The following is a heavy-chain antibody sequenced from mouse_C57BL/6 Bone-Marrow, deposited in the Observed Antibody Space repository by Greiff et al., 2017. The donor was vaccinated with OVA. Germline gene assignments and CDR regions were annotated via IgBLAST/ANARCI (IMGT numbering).Heavy chain of an antibody. D-gene: IGHD1-1*01. J-gene: IGHJ1*03. V-gene: IGHV6-3*01. CDR3: TGELRTYFDV. CDR2: IRLKSDNYAT. Sequence: EVKLMESGGGLVQPGGSMKLSCVASGFTFSNYWMNWVRQSPEKGLEWVAPIRLKSDNYATHYAESVKGRFTISRDDSKSSVYLQMNNLRAEDTGIYYGTGELRTYFDVWGTGTTVTVSS. CDR1: GFTFSNYW.